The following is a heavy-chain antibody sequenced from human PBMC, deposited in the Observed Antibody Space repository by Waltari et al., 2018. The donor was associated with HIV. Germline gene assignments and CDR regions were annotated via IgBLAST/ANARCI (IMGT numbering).Heavy chain of an antibody. V-gene: IGHV3-48*01. CDR2: ISSSSTTI. J-gene: IGHJ4*02. Sequence: EVQLVESGGGLVQPGGSLRLSCAASGFICRTYSMNWARKAPGKGLEWVSHISSSSTTIYYADSVKGRFTISRDNAKNSLYLQMNSLRAEDTAVYYCARDYCSSTSCTVDYWGQGTLVTVSS. CDR3: ARDYCSSTSCTVDY. CDR1: GFICRTYS. D-gene: IGHD2-2*01.